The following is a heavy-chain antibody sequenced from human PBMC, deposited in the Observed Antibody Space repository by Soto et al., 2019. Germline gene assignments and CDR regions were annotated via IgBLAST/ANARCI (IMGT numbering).Heavy chain of an antibody. CDR3: AGTSPLQWYDMDV. CDR2: TYYRSRWYN. D-gene: IGHD2-8*01. Sequence: QVQLQQSGPGLVRPSQPLSLTCVISGDSVSINSAAWNWIRQSPSRGLEWLGRTYYRSRWYNDYALSLRIRITVTAETSKNQFSLHLNSVTPEDTAGYYCAGTSPLQWYDMDVWDKGTTVTVSS. J-gene: IGHJ6*03. V-gene: IGHV6-1*01. CDR1: GDSVSINSAA.